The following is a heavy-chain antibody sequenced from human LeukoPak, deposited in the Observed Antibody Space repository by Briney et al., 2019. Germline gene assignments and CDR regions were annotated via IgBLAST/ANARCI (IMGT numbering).Heavy chain of an antibody. V-gene: IGHV3-74*01. D-gene: IGHD2-15*01. Sequence: GGSLRLSCAASGFTFRTYWMHWVRQVPGKGLVWISRINTDGSSTSHADSVKGRFTISRDNAQNTLYLQMNSLRPEDTAVYYCTRYLLASYGMHVWGQGTTVTVSS. CDR1: GFTFRTYW. J-gene: IGHJ6*02. CDR3: TRYLLASYGMHV. CDR2: INTDGSST.